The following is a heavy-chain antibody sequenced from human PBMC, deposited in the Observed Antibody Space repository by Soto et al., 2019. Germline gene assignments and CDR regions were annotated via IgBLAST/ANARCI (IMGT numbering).Heavy chain of an antibody. CDR2: ISGSGGST. V-gene: IGHV3-23*01. D-gene: IGHD6-13*01. CDR1: GFTFSSYA. Sequence: EVQQLESGGGLVQPGGSLRLSCAASGFTFSSYAMSWVRQAPGKGLEWVSAISGSGGSTYYADSVKGRFTISRDNSKNTLYLQMYSLRAEDTAVYYCAKIPHSSSWYLDAFDIWGQGTMVTVSS. CDR3: AKIPHSSSWYLDAFDI. J-gene: IGHJ3*02.